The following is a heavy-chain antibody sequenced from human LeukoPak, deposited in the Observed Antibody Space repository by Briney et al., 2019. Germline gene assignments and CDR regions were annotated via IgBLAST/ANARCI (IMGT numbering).Heavy chain of an antibody. D-gene: IGHD3-10*01. CDR3: VRGALFLWFGEGWYGMDV. Sequence: GGSLRLSCLATGLTLRTYAMHWLRQAPGKEVAQVSVIRGNGGSAYYADCVKGRFIICRDTSKNTLYLKMSSLRIEDTAVYYCVRGALFLWFGEGWYGMDVWGQGTTVTVSS. CDR2: IRGNGGSA. V-gene: IGHV3-64D*06. CDR1: GLTLRTYA. J-gene: IGHJ6*02.